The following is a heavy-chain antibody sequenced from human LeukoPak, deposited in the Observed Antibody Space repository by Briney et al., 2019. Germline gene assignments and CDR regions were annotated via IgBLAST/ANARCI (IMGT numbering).Heavy chain of an antibody. D-gene: IGHD3-10*01. CDR3: ARSQFYGSGSYQGRWFDP. Sequence: SETLSLTCAVYGGSFSGYYWSWIRQPPGKGLEWIGEINHSGSTNYNPSLKSRVTISVDTSKNQFFLKLSSVTAADTAVYYCARSQFYGSGSYQGRWFDPWGQGTLVTVSS. V-gene: IGHV4-34*01. CDR1: GGSFSGYY. J-gene: IGHJ5*02. CDR2: INHSGST.